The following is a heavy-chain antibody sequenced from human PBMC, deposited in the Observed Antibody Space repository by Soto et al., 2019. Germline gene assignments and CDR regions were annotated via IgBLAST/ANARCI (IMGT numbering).Heavy chain of an antibody. CDR3: ARVGPYSSSSVWFDP. CDR1: GGSISSGDYY. Sequence: SETLSLTCTVSGGSISSGDYYWSWIRQPPGKGLEWLGYIYYSGSTYYNPSLKSRVTISVDTSKNQFSLKLSSVTAADTAVYYCARVGPYSSSSVWFDPWGQGTLVTVSS. J-gene: IGHJ5*02. V-gene: IGHV4-30-4*01. D-gene: IGHD6-6*01. CDR2: IYYSGST.